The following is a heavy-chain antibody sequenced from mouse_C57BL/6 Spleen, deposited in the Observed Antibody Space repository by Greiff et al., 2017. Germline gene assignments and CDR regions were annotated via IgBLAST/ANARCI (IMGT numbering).Heavy chain of an antibody. CDR1: GYTFTSYW. J-gene: IGHJ4*01. CDR3: ARSGSSYDAMDY. V-gene: IGHV1-52*01. CDR2: IDPSDSET. Sequence: VQLQQPGAELARPGSSVKLSCKASGYTFTSYWMPWVKQRPIQGLEWIGNIDPSDSETPYNQKFKDKATLTVDKSSSTAYMQLSSLTSEDSAVYYCARSGSSYDAMDYWGQGTSVTVSS. D-gene: IGHD1-1*01.